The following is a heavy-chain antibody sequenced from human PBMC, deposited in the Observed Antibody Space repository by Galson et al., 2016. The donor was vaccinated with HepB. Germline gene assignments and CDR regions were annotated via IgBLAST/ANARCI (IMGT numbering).Heavy chain of an antibody. CDR1: GFIFSTYA. Sequence: SLRLSCAASGFIFSTYAMNWVRQAPGKGLEWVSSIRGSGGGIDYADSVKGRFPISRDNSKNTLYLQMSSLRAEDTALYYCAKERGSRITMVRGVLDAFDIWGQGTMVTVSS. CDR2: IRGSGGGI. D-gene: IGHD3-10*01. CDR3: AKERGSRITMVRGVLDAFDI. J-gene: IGHJ3*02. V-gene: IGHV3-23*01.